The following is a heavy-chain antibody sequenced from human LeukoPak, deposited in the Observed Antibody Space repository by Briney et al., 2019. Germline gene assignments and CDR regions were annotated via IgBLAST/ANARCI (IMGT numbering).Heavy chain of an antibody. J-gene: IGHJ4*02. CDR3: ARDAPLYSSGWYWAY. D-gene: IGHD6-19*01. V-gene: IGHV3-30-3*01. CDR2: ISYDGSNK. Sequence: PGGSLRLSCSASGLTFISYAMHWGRPAPGKGLEWVAVISYDGSNKYYADSVKGRFTISRDNSKNTLYLQMNGLRAEDTAVYYCARDAPLYSSGWYWAYWGQGTLVTVSS. CDR1: GLTFISYA.